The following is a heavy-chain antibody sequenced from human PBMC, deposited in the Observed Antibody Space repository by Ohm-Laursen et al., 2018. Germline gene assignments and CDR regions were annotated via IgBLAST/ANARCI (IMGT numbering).Heavy chain of an antibody. V-gene: IGHV3-33*01. CDR3: ARDTALYHSYNWFDP. CDR2: IWYDGSNQ. J-gene: IGHJ5*02. Sequence: SLRLSCAASGFTFSRYGMHWVRQAPGKGLEWVAVIWYDGSNQYYADSVKGRFTISRDNSQNTPYLQMNSLRAEDTAVYYCARDTALYHSYNWFDPWGQGTLVTVSS. CDR1: GFTFSRYG. D-gene: IGHD1-14*01.